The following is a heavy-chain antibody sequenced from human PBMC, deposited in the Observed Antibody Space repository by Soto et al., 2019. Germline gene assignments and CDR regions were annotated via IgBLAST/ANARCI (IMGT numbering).Heavy chain of an antibody. V-gene: IGHV1-18*04. J-gene: IGHJ6*02. D-gene: IGHD4-4*01. CDR2: ISAYNGNT. Sequence: QVQLVQSGAEVKKPGASGKVSCKASGYTFTSYGISWVRQAPGQGLEWMRWISAYNGNTNYAQKLQGRVTMTTDTSTSTAYMELRSLSSDDTAVYYCARAGGYYSNYAQRDYYYGMDVWGQGTTVTVSS. CDR1: GYTFTSYG. CDR3: ARAGGYYSNYAQRDYYYGMDV.